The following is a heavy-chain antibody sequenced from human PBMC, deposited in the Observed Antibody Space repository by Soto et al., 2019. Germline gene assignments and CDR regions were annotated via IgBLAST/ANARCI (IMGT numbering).Heavy chain of an antibody. J-gene: IGHJ5*02. V-gene: IGHV4-39*01. CDR3: ARHWRTGYSTAFGVVMGWFDP. CDR2: IYYSGST. CDR1: GDSITSTDYY. Sequence: SSETLSLTCTATGDSITSTDYYWGWIRQPPGKGLEWVASIYYSGSTYHNPSLKSRVTISVDTSKNQFSLKVTSVTAADTAVYYCARHWRTGYSTAFGVVMGWFDPWGQGTLVTVS. D-gene: IGHD3-3*01.